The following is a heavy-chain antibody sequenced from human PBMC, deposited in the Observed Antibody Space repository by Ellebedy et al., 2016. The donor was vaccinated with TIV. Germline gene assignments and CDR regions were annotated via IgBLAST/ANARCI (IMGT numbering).Heavy chain of an antibody. CDR2: IGGNGYNT. V-gene: IGHV3-23*01. CDR3: AKDESSGYSFDH. CDR1: GFTFSNYA. Sequence: PGGSLRLFCAASGFTFSNYAMSWVRQTPGKGLEWVSGIGGNGYNTFYADSVKGRFTISRDNSKNTLFLQMNSLRADDMAIYYCAKDESSGYSFDHWGQGTLVTVSS. D-gene: IGHD3-22*01. J-gene: IGHJ4*02.